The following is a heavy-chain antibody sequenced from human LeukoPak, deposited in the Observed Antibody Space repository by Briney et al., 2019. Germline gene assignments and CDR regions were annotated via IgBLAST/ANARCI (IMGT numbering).Heavy chain of an antibody. CDR3: AKDSGAILGDH. CDR2: ISGSGDRT. V-gene: IGHV3-23*01. J-gene: IGHJ4*02. CDR1: GFTFSTYA. D-gene: IGHD2-8*02. Sequence: GGSLRLSCAASGFTFSTYAMSWVRQAPGKGLEWVSTISGSGDRTYYADSVKGRFTISRDNSKNTLYLQMNSLRAEDTAVYYCAKDSGAILGDHWGQGTLVTVSS.